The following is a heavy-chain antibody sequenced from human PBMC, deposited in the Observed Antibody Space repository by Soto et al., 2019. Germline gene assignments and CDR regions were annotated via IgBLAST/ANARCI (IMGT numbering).Heavy chain of an antibody. D-gene: IGHD6-6*01. CDR2: IYYSGST. CDR3: ARSSIAPRLFMYPFDS. V-gene: IGHV4-34*01. J-gene: IGHJ4*02. Sequence: SETLSLTCAVYGGSFSGYYWSWIRQPPGKGLEWIGYIYYSGSTYYNPSLKSRVTISVDTSKNQFSLKLSSVTAADTAVYYCARSSIAPRLFMYPFDSWGQGTLDTVSS. CDR1: GGSFSGYY.